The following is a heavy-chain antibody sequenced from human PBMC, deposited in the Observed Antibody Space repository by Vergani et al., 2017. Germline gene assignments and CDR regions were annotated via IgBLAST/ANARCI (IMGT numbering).Heavy chain of an antibody. CDR3: ARLVSSSTIDY. Sequence: QVQLQESGPGLVKPSETLSLTCAVSGYSISSGYYWGWIRQPPGKGLEWIGSIYHSGSTYYNPSLKSRVTISVDTSKNQFSRKLSSVTAADTAVYYCARLVSSSTIDYWGQGTLVTVSS. CDR2: IYHSGST. V-gene: IGHV4-38-2*01. D-gene: IGHD6-13*01. CDR1: GYSISSGYY. J-gene: IGHJ4*02.